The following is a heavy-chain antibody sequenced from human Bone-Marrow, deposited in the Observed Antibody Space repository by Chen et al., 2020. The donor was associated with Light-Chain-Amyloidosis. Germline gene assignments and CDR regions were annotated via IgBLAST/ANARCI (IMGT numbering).Heavy chain of an antibody. V-gene: IGHV5-51*01. CDR2: IYPDDSDA. CDR3: ARRRDGYNFDY. CDR1: GYTFPNYW. J-gene: IGHJ4*02. D-gene: IGHD5-12*01. Sequence: EVQLEPSGPEVKKPGESLKISCKGSGYTFPNYWIGWVRQMPGKGLEWMGVIYPDDSDARYSPSVEGQVTISADKSITTAYLQWRSLKASDTAMYYCARRRDGYNFDYWGQGTLVTVSS.